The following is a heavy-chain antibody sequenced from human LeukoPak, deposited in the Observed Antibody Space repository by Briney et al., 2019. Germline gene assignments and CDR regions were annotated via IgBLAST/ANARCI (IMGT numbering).Heavy chain of an antibody. Sequence: PGGSLRLSCAASGFTFSSYAMHWVRQAPGKGLEWVAVISYDGSNKYYADCVKGGFTISRDNSKNTLYLQMNSLRAEDTAVYYCARDRFYYSSSWYIPFDYWGQGTLVTVSS. V-gene: IGHV3-30-3*01. CDR3: ARDRFYYSSSWYIPFDY. D-gene: IGHD6-13*01. J-gene: IGHJ4*02. CDR1: GFTFSSYA. CDR2: ISYDGSNK.